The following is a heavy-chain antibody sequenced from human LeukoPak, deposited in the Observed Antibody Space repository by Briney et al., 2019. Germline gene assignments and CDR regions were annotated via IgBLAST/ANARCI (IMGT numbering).Heavy chain of an antibody. V-gene: IGHV5-10-1*01. D-gene: IGHD3-10*01. CDR1: GYSFTSYW. CDR3: ARTYYYGSGRNWFDP. Sequence: GESLKIPCKGSGYSFTSYWISWVRQMPGKGLEWMGRIDPSDSYTNYSPSFQGHVTISADKSISTAYLQWSSLKASDTAMYYCARTYYYGSGRNWFDPWGQGTLVTVSS. J-gene: IGHJ5*02. CDR2: IDPSDSYT.